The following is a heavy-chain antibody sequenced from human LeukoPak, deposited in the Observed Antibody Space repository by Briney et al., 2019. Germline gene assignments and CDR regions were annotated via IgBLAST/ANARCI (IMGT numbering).Heavy chain of an antibody. D-gene: IGHD6-19*01. V-gene: IGHV1-46*01. CDR3: AREVAVAGEGNWFDP. Sequence: VASVKVSCKSSGYTFTSYYMYWVRQAPGQGLEWMGIINPSGGSTSYAQKFQGRVTMTRDTSTSTVYMELSSLRSEDTAVYYCAREVAVAGEGNWFDPWGQGTLVTVSS. CDR2: INPSGGST. J-gene: IGHJ5*02. CDR1: GYTFTSYY.